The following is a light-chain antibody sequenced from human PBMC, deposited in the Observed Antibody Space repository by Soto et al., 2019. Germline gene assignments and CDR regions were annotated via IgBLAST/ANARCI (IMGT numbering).Light chain of an antibody. CDR2: KAS. Sequence: DIQMTQSPSTLSASVGDRVTITCRASQSISSWLAWYQQKPGKAPNLLIYKASSLQSGVPSRFSVSGSGTEFTLTISSLQPDDFAPYYCHQYDSYPYTFGQGTKLEIK. CDR1: QSISSW. V-gene: IGKV1-5*03. CDR3: HQYDSYPYT. J-gene: IGKJ2*01.